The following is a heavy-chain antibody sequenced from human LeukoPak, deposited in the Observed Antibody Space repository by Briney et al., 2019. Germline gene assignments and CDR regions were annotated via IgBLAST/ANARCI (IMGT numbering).Heavy chain of an antibody. CDR2: IYTSGST. J-gene: IGHJ4*02. V-gene: IGHV4-4*09. Sequence: SETLSLTCTVSGGSISSYYWSWIRQPPGKGLERIGYIYTSGSTNYNPSLKSRVTISVDTSKNQFSLKLSSVTAADTAVYYCARAYSSSFQFGYWGQGALVTVSS. CDR1: GGSISSYY. CDR3: ARAYSSSFQFGY. D-gene: IGHD6-13*01.